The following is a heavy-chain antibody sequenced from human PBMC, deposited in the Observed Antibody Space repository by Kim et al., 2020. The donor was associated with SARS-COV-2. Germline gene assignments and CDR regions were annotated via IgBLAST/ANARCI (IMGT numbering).Heavy chain of an antibody. V-gene: IGHV3-7*03. Sequence: VDSVKGRFTTSRDNAKNSLYLQMNSLRAEDTAVYYCATMTYYYYYGMDVWGQGTTVTVSS. CDR3: ATMTYYYYYGMDV. J-gene: IGHJ6*02.